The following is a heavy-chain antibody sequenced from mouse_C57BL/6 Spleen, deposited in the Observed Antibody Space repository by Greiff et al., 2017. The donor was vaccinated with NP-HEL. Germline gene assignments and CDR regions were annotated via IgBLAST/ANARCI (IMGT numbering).Heavy chain of an antibody. CDR2: IWGDGST. CDR1: GFSLTSYG. D-gene: IGHD2-4*01. V-gene: IGHV2-3*01. J-gene: IGHJ3*01. CDR3: AREIYYDYLAWFAY. Sequence: VKLMESGPGLVAPSQSLSITCTVSGFSLTSYGVSWVRQPPGKGLEWLGVIWGDGSTKYHSALISRLSISKDNSKSQVFLKLNSLQTDDTATYYCAREIYYDYLAWFAYWGQGTLVTVSA.